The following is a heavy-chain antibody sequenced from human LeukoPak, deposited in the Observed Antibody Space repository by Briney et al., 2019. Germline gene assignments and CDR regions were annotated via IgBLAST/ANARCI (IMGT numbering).Heavy chain of an antibody. CDR1: GFTFGSFW. CDR2: IKQDGSEK. D-gene: IGHD2-15*01. V-gene: IGHV3-7*03. J-gene: IGHJ4*02. CDR3: ARKIGVD. Sequence: GGSLRLSCAASGFTFGSFWMSWVRQAPGKGLGWVANIKQDGSEKYYVDSVKGRFTISRDNAKNSLYLQMNSLRAEDTAVYYCARKIGVDWGQGTLVTVSS.